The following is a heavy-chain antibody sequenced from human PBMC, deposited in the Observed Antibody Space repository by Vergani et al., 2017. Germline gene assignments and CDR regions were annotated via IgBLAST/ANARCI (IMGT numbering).Heavy chain of an antibody. CDR2: ISWNSGSI. V-gene: IGHV3-9*01. D-gene: IGHD6-13*01. CDR1: GFTFDDYA. CDR3: AKGLYSSSWDLDC. J-gene: IGHJ4*02. Sequence: EVQLVESGGGLVQPGRSLRLSCAASGFTFDDYAMHWVRQAPGKGLEWVSGISWNSGSIGYADSVKGRFTISRDNAKNSLYLQMNSLRAEDTAVDYCAKGLYSSSWDLDCWGQGSLVTV.